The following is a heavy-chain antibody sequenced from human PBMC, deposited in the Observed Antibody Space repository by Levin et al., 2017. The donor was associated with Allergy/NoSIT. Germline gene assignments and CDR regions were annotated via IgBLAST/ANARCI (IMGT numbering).Heavy chain of an antibody. CDR1: GFSFSSSA. Sequence: SVKVSCKASGFSFSSSAVQWVRQARGQRLEWIGWIVVGSENTNYAQKFQERVTITRDKSTGTAYMELSSLRSEDTAVYYCAADRRVATAIGAFDIWGQGTMVTVSS. D-gene: IGHD5-12*01. V-gene: IGHV1-58*01. CDR3: AADRRVATAIGAFDI. CDR2: IVVGSENT. J-gene: IGHJ3*02.